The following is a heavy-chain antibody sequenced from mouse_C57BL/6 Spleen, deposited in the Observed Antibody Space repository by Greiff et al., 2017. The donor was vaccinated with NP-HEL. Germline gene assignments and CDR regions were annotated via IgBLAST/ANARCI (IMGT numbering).Heavy chain of an antibody. CDR3: AREGYDPSMDY. V-gene: IGHV1-81*01. J-gene: IGHJ4*01. CDR1: GYTFTSYG. Sequence: VKLQESGAELARPGASVKLSCKASGYTFTSYGISWVKQRTGQGLEWIGEIYPRSGNTYYNEKFKGKATLTADKSSSTAYMELRSLTSEDSAVYFCAREGYDPSMDYWGQGTSVTVSS. D-gene: IGHD2-3*01. CDR2: IYPRSGNT.